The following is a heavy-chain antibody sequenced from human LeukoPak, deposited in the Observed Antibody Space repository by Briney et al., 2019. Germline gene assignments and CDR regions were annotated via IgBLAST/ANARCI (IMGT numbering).Heavy chain of an antibody. J-gene: IGHJ6*04. Sequence: GGSLRLSCSASGCTFSSYAMHWVRQAPGKGLEYVSAISSNGGSTYYADSVKGRFTISRDNSKNTLYLQMSSLRAEDTAVYYCVKGSAVPDAYYYYGMDVWGKGTTVTVSS. D-gene: IGHD3-3*01. CDR3: VKGSAVPDAYYYYGMDV. CDR2: ISSNGGST. V-gene: IGHV3-64D*06. CDR1: GCTFSSYA.